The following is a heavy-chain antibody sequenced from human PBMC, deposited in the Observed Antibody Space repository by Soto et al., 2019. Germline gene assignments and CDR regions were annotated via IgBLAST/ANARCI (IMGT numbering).Heavy chain of an antibody. CDR1: GYSFTSYW. CDR2: IYPGDSDT. CDR3: ARQHSYCSGGSCYGY. V-gene: IGHV5-51*01. Sequence: GESLKISCKGSGYSFTSYWIGWVRQMPGKGLEWMGIIYPGDSDTRYSPSFQGQVTISADKSISTAYLQWSSLKASDTAMYYCARQHSYCSGGSCYGYWGQGTLVTVSS. D-gene: IGHD2-15*01. J-gene: IGHJ4*02.